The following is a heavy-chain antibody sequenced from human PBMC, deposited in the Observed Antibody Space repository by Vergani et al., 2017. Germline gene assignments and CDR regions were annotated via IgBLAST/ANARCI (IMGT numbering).Heavy chain of an antibody. CDR2: INPSGGHT. J-gene: IGHJ4*02. CDR1: GYTFSNYY. Sequence: QVPVVQSGAEVKKSGASVKVSCKTSGYTFSNYYMHWVRQAPGQGLEWMGIINPSGGHTNYAQKFQGRVTMTRDTSTSTVYMELSSLRSEDTAIYYWARGDYGILTGYRYWGQGTLVTVSA. D-gene: IGHD3-9*01. V-gene: IGHV1-46*03. CDR3: ARGDYGILTGYRY.